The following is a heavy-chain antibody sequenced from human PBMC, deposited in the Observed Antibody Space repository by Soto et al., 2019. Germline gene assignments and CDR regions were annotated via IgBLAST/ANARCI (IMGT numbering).Heavy chain of an antibody. D-gene: IGHD1-26*01. V-gene: IGHV3-30-3*01. CDR1: GFTFSSYA. CDR2: ISYDGSNK. Sequence: QVQLVESGGGVVQPGRSLRLSCAASGFTFSSYAMHWVRQAPGKGLEWVAVISYDGSNKYYADSVKGRLTISRDNSKNTLYLQMNRLRAEDTAVYYCARDRRIVVATHPTYYFDYWGQGTLVAVSS. J-gene: IGHJ4*02. CDR3: ARDRRIVVATHPTYYFDY.